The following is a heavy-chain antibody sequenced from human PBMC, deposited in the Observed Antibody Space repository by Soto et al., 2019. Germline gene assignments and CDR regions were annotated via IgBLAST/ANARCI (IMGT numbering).Heavy chain of an antibody. Sequence: SETLSLTCTVSGGSISSGGYYWSWIRQHPGKGLEWIGYIYYSGSTYYNPSLKSRVTISVDTSKNQFSLKLSSVTAADTAVYYCARVGYSSGWYGGYFDYWGQGTLVTVSS. D-gene: IGHD6-19*01. CDR3: ARVGYSSGWYGGYFDY. J-gene: IGHJ4*02. CDR1: GGSISSGGYY. CDR2: IYYSGST. V-gene: IGHV4-31*03.